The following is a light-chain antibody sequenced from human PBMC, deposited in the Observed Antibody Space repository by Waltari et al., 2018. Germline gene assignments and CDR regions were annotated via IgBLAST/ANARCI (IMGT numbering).Light chain of an antibody. CDR3: QQANSFFWA. CDR2: AGS. CDR1: HLVASW. Sequence: DIQMTQSPSSVSASVGDRVTITCRASHLVASWVAWYQQKPGKAPNLLIYAGSTLQSGVPSRFSGSGSGPDFTLTISSLQPEDFATYYCQQANSFFWAFGQGTKVEIK. J-gene: IGKJ1*01. V-gene: IGKV1D-12*01.